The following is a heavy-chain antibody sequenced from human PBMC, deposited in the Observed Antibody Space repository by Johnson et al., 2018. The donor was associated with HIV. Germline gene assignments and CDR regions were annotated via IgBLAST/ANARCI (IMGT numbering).Heavy chain of an antibody. V-gene: IGHV3-43*01. D-gene: IGHD5-18*01. J-gene: IGHJ3*02. CDR1: GFTFDDYT. Sequence: LVESGGVVVQPGGSLRLSCAASGFTFDDYTMHWVRQAPGKGLEWVSLISWDGGSTYYADSVKGRFTISRDNSKNTLYLQMNSLRAEDTAVYYCAKDLRGYSYGLGAFDIWGQGTMVTVSS. CDR2: ISWDGGST. CDR3: AKDLRGYSYGLGAFDI.